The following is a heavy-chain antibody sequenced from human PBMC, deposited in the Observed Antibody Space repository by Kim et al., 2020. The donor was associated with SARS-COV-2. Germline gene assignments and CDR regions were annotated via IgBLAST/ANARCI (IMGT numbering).Heavy chain of an antibody. V-gene: IGHV3-30*03. J-gene: IGHJ4*02. Sequence: DSVKGRFTIYRENAKNTLSLQMNSLSAEDTAVYYCARTLSGSGWHYYPAEYWGQGTVVTVSS. D-gene: IGHD6-19*01. CDR3: ARTLSGSGWHYYPAEY.